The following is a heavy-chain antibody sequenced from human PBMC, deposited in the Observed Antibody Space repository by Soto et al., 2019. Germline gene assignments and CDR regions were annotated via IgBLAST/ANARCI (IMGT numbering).Heavy chain of an antibody. CDR3: ARGGVFFFAAPTNPFDY. Sequence: ASVKVSCKASGYTFTSYDINWVLQATGQGLEWMGWMNPNSGNTGYAQKFQGRVTMTRNTSISTAYMELSSLRSEDTAVYYCARGGVFFFAAPTNPFDYWGQGTLVTVSS. CDR1: GYTFTSYD. J-gene: IGHJ4*02. V-gene: IGHV1-8*01. CDR2: MNPNSGNT. D-gene: IGHD3-10*01.